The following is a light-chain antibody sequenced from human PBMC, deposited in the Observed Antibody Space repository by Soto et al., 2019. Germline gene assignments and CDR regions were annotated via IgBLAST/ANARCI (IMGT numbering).Light chain of an antibody. J-gene: IGKJ3*01. V-gene: IGKV3-20*01. CDR1: QSVSSSY. CDR3: QQYGSS. CDR2: GAS. Sequence: EIGLTQSPGTLSLSPGERATLSCRASQSVSSSYLAWYQQKPGQAPKLLIYGASSRATGIPDRFSGSGSGTDFTRTISRLEPEDFAGYYCQQYGSSFGPGTKVDIK.